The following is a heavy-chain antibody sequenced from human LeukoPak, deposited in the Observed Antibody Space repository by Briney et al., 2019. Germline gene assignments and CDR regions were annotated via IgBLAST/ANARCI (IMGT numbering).Heavy chain of an antibody. CDR2: ISSSGSTI. V-gene: IGHV3-48*04. D-gene: IGHD6-19*01. CDR3: ARDSQQWLVPFDY. CDR1: GFTFSSYS. Sequence: GGSLRLSCAASGFTFSSYSMNWVRQAPGKGLEWVSYISSSGSTIYYADSVKGRFTISRDNAKNSLYLQMNSLRAEDTAVYYCARDSQQWLVPFDYWGQGTLVTVSS. J-gene: IGHJ4*02.